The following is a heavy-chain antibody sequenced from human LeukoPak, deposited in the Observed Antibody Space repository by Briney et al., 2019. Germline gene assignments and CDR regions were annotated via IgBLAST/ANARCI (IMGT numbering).Heavy chain of an antibody. CDR3: ASGGRKNYSPWYFDL. J-gene: IGHJ2*01. V-gene: IGHV3-74*01. CDR1: GFTFSSTW. D-gene: IGHD2-15*01. CDR2: IHSDGSST. Sequence: PGGSLRLSCAASGFTFSSTWMHWFRQAPGKGLAWVSRIHSDGSSTIYADSVKGRFTISRDNAKNSLHLQMNSLRAEDTAVYYCASGGRKNYSPWYFDLWGRGTLVTVSS.